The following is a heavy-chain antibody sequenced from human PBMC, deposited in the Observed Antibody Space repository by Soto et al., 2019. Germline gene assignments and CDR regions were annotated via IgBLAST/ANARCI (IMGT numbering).Heavy chain of an antibody. Sequence: QVQLVQSGAEVKKPGSSVKVSCKASGGTFSSYAISWVRQAPGQGLEWMGGIIPISGTANYAQQFQGSVTITADESTSTAYMELSSLRSEDTAVYYCARSQGSSTSLAIYYYYYYGMDVRGQGTTVTVSS. V-gene: IGHV1-69*01. CDR3: ARSQGSSTSLAIYYYYYYGMDV. J-gene: IGHJ6*02. CDR1: GGTFSSYA. D-gene: IGHD2-2*01. CDR2: IIPISGTA.